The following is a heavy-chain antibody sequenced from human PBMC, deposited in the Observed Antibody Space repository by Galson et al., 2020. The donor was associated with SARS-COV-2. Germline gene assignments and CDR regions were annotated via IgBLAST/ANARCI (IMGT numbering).Heavy chain of an antibody. Sequence: GESLKISCAASGFTFSSYSMNWVRQAPGKGLEWVSSISSSSSYTYYADSVKGRFTISRDNAKNSLYLQMNSLRAEDTAVYYCARVLSVLRYFDNWGQGTLVTVSS. V-gene: IGHV3-21*01. CDR3: ARVLSVLRYFDN. CDR2: ISSSSSYT. CDR1: GFTFSSYS. J-gene: IGHJ4*02. D-gene: IGHD3-9*01.